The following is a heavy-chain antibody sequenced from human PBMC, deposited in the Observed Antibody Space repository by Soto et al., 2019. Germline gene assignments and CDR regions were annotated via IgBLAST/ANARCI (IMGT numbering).Heavy chain of an antibody. CDR1: GYTFTSYY. J-gene: IGHJ1*01. Sequence: QVQLVQSGAEVKKPGASVKVSCKASGYTFTSYYMHWVRQAPGQGLEWMGIINPSGGSTSYAQKFQGRVNMTRDTSTSTVYMELSSLRSEDTAVYYCRIAAAERSGDFQHWGQGTLVTVSS. V-gene: IGHV1-46*03. CDR3: RIAAAERSGDFQH. CDR2: INPSGGST. D-gene: IGHD6-13*01.